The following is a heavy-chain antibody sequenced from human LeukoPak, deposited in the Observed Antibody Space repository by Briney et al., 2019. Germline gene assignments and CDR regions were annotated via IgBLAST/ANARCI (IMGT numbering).Heavy chain of an antibody. Sequence: QPGGSLRPSCAASGFTFSRYEMNWVRQAPGKGLEWLSYISNSAPTIYYSDSVKGRFTISRDNAKNSLYLQMDSLSAEDTAVYYCAREYRDFFDYWGQGTLVTVSS. CDR1: GFTFSRYE. J-gene: IGHJ4*02. D-gene: IGHD3-16*02. V-gene: IGHV3-48*03. CDR2: ISNSAPTI. CDR3: AREYRDFFDY.